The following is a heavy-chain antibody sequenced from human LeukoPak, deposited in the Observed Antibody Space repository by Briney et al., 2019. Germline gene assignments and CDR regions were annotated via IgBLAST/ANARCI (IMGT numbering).Heavy chain of an antibody. Sequence: GGSLRLSCAASGFTFSSYAMSWVRQAPGKGRERVSAISSGGNTYYADSVKGRFTISKHHSKNPLYLQMNSLRAEDTALYFFSKRLSYNFYFWGQGTLVTVSS. CDR2: ISSGGNT. J-gene: IGHJ4*02. V-gene: IGHV3-23*01. CDR1: GFTFSSYA. D-gene: IGHD2-2*01. CDR3: SKRLSYNFYF.